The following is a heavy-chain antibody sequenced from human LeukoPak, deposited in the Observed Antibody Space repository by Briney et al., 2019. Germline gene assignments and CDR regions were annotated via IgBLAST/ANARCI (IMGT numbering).Heavy chain of an antibody. V-gene: IGHV3-74*01. CDR1: GFTFRSYW. CDR3: ARDFLDILTGYYGSILDY. CDR2: INSDGSST. J-gene: IGHJ4*02. Sequence: GRSLTLLCTASGFTFRSYWVHWGGQAPGKGLVWVSRINSDGSSTSYADSVKGRFTISRDNAKNTLYLQMNSLRAEDTAVYYCARDFLDILTGYYGSILDYWGQGTLVTVSS. D-gene: IGHD3-9*01.